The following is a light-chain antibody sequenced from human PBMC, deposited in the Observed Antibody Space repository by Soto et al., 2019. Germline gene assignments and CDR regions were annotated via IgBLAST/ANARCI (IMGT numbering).Light chain of an antibody. J-gene: IGLJ1*01. CDR3: CSYAGSSTSLYV. CDR1: SSDVGSYNL. V-gene: IGLV2-23*01. Sequence: QSALTQPASVSGSPGQSITISCTGTSSDVGSYNLVSWYQQHPGKAPKLMIYEGSKRPSGVSNRFSGSKSGNTASLTISGLXAEDEADYYCCSYAGSSTSLYVFGTGTKLTVL. CDR2: EGS.